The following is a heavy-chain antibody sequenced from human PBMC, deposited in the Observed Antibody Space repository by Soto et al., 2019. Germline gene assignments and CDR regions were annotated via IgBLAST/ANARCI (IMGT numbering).Heavy chain of an antibody. CDR3: ARGEHKNIQLWVPFDY. V-gene: IGHV1-69*13. J-gene: IGHJ4*02. D-gene: IGHD5-18*01. CDR2: IIPIFGTA. Sequence: GASVKVSCKASGGTFSSYAISWVRQAPGQGLEWMGGIIPIFGTANYAQKFQGRVTITADESTSTAYMELSSLRSEDTAVYYCARGEHKNIQLWVPFDYWGQGTLVTSPQ. CDR1: GGTFSSYA.